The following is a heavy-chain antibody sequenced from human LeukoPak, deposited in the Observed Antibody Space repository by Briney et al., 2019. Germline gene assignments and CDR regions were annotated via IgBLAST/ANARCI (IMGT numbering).Heavy chain of an antibody. D-gene: IGHD6-13*01. Sequence: ASVKVSCKASGYTFTSYDINWVRQATGQGLEWMGWMNPKSGNTGYAQKFQGRVTMTRDTSISTAYMELSSLGSDDTAVYYCARGVAAAGLKDYWGQGTLVTVSS. CDR3: ARGVAAAGLKDY. CDR2: MNPKSGNT. V-gene: IGHV1-8*01. J-gene: IGHJ4*02. CDR1: GYTFTSYD.